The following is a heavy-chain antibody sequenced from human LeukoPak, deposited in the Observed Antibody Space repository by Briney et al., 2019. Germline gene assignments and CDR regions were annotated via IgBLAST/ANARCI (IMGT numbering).Heavy chain of an antibody. J-gene: IGHJ6*02. Sequence: GGSLRLSCAASGFTFSDYYMSWVRQAPGEGLDWGAAIKPDGSEQYYVDSVKGRFTISRDNAKNSLYLQMNSLRAEDTALYHCARNNGMDVWGQGTTVIVSS. CDR1: GFTFSDYY. CDR2: IKPDGSEQ. V-gene: IGHV3-7*03. CDR3: ARNNGMDV.